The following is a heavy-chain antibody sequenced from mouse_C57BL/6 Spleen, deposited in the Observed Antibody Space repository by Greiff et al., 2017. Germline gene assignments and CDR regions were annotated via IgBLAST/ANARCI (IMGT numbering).Heavy chain of an antibody. J-gene: IGHJ2*01. V-gene: IGHV1-26*01. D-gene: IGHD4-1*02. Sequence: VQLQQSGPELVKPGASVKISCKASGYTFTDYYMNWVKQSHGKSLEWIGDINPNNGGTSYNQKFKGKATLTVDKSSSTAYMELRSLTSEDSAVYYCANWDGYWGQGTTLTVSS. CDR1: GYTFTDYY. CDR3: ANWDGY. CDR2: INPNNGGT.